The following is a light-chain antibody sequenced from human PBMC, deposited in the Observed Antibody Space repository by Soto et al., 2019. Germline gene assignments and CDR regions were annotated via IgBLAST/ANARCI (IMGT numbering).Light chain of an antibody. J-gene: IGKJ5*01. CDR3: QQRSNWPPIT. CDR1: QSVKTF. CDR2: DAS. Sequence: EIVFTQSPATLSLSPGERATLSCRASQSVKTFLVWYQQRPGQAPRLLIYDASHRAAGIPARFSGSGFGTDFTLTISSLEPEDAAVYYCQQRSNWPPITFGQGTRLEI. V-gene: IGKV3-11*01.